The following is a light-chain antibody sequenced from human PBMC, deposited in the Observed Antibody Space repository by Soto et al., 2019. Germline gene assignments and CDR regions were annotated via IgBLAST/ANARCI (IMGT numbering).Light chain of an antibody. Sequence: AIQLTQSPSSLSAPVGDRVTITCRASQDIRGALAWYQQKPGKAPKILIYDVSSLQSGVPSRFSGSSSGTDFTLTISGLQPEDFATYYCQQFNSYPIIFGQGTRLEIK. CDR3: QQFNSYPII. CDR2: DVS. J-gene: IGKJ5*01. V-gene: IGKV1-13*02. CDR1: QDIRGA.